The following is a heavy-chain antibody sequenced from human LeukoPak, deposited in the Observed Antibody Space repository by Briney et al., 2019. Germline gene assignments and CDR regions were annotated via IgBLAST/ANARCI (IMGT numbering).Heavy chain of an antibody. CDR3: TRPSNWGSAYYFDY. J-gene: IGHJ4*02. CDR2: IRSKANSYAT. CDR1: GFTFSGSA. D-gene: IGHD7-27*01. V-gene: IGHV3-73*01. Sequence: GGSLRLSRASSGFTFSGSATHWVREASGKGLEWVGRIRSKANSYATAYAASVKGRFTISRDDSKNTAYLQMNSLKTEDTAVYYCTRPSNWGSAYYFDYWGQGTLVTVSS.